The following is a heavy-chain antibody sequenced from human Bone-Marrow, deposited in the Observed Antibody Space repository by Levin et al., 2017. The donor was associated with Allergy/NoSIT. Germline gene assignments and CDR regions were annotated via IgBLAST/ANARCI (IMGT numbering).Heavy chain of an antibody. V-gene: IGHV1-2*06. Sequence: VASVKVSCKASGYTFTAYYMHWVRQAPGQGLEWMGRINPNSGGTDYAQKFQDRVTMTRDTSISTAYMELSRLRSDDTAVYYCARIYHGSGTYDYYYMDVWGKGTTVIVSS. CDR3: ARIYHGSGTYDYYYMDV. CDR2: INPNSGGT. J-gene: IGHJ6*03. CDR1: GYTFTAYY. D-gene: IGHD3-10*01.